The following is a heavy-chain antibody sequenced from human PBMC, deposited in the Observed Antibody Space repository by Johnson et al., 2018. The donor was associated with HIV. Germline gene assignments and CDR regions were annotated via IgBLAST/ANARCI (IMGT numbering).Heavy chain of an antibody. CDR3: ARDGDLNRYCSNGVCSDAFDI. CDR2: ISWNSGSI. CDR1: GFTFSSYA. D-gene: IGHD2-8*01. J-gene: IGHJ3*02. Sequence: VQLVESGGGVVQPGRSLRLSCAASGFTFSSYAMHWVRQAPGKGLEWVSGISWNSGSIGYADSVKGRFTISRDNAKNSLDLQMNSLRVEDTALYYCARDGDLNRYCSNGVCSDAFDIWGQGTMVTVSS. V-gene: IGHV3-9*01.